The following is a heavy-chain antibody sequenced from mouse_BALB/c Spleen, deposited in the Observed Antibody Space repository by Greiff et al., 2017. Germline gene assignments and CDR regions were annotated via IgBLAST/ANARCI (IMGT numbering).Heavy chain of an antibody. CDR3: ARQGYGNSREVFDY. V-gene: IGHV3-8*02. D-gene: IGHD2-10*02. Sequence: VQLQQSGPSLVKPSQTLSLTCSVTGDSITSGYWNWIRKFPGNKLEYMGYISYSGSTYYNPSLKSRISITRDTSKNQYYLQLNSVTTEDTATYYCARQGYGNSREVFDYWGQGTTLTVSS. J-gene: IGHJ2*01. CDR1: GDSITSGY. CDR2: ISYSGST.